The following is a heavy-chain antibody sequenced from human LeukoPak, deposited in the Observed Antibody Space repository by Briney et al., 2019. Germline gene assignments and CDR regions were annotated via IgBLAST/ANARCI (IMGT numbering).Heavy chain of an antibody. D-gene: IGHD6-19*01. V-gene: IGHV4-34*01. CDR2: IDHSGST. Sequence: PSETLSLTCAVYGGSVSAYYWNWIRQPPGKGLEWIGEIDHSGSTNYNPSLKSRLTISVDTSKNQFSLKLSSVTAADTAVYYCARGTIAVAPYFDYWGQGTLVTVSS. CDR3: ARGTIAVAPYFDY. J-gene: IGHJ4*02. CDR1: GGSVSAYY.